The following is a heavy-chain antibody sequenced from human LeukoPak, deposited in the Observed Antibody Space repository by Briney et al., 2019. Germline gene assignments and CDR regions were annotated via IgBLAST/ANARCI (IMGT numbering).Heavy chain of an antibody. J-gene: IGHJ4*02. CDR3: AGGEAGYNYGPYHY. V-gene: IGHV3-48*03. CDR1: GFTFSNYE. CDR2: ISSSGNTI. D-gene: IGHD5-18*01. Sequence: PGGSLRLSCAASGFTFSNYEMNWVRQAPGKGLEWVSYISSSGNTIYYADSVKGRFTISRDNAKNSLYLQMNNLRAEDTAVYYCAGGEAGYNYGPYHYWGQGTLVTVSS.